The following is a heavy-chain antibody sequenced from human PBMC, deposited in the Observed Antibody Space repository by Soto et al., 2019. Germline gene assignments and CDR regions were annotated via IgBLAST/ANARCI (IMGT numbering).Heavy chain of an antibody. V-gene: IGHV4-4*07. CDR2: VYSTGGV. CDR3: ARDLSGTGLDI. J-gene: IGHJ6*02. D-gene: IGHD1-26*01. CDR1: GDSIGRFY. Sequence: QLQLHESGPGLVKPSETLSLTCNVSGDSIGRFYWIWIRQSAGKGLEWIGRVYSTGGVTYNPALKGRVTISLDRSNNHVSLEMNSVTAADTAVYFCARDLSGTGLDIWGRGTRVSVSS.